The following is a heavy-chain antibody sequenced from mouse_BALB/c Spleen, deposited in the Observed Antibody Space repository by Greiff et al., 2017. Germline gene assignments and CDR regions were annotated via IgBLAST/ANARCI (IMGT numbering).Heavy chain of an antibody. D-gene: IGHD1-2*01. J-gene: IGHJ4*01. V-gene: IGHV14-4*02. Sequence: QSGAELVRSGASVKLSCTASGFNIKDYYMHWVKQRPEQGLEWIGWIDPENGDTEYAPKFQGKATMTADTSSNTAYLQLSSLTSEDTAVYYCNARTSATPAMDYWGQGTSVTVSS. CDR3: NARTSATPAMDY. CDR1: GFNIKDYY. CDR2: IDPENGDT.